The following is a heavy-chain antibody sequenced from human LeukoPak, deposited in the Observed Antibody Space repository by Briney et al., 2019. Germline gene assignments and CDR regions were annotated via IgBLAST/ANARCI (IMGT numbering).Heavy chain of an antibody. J-gene: IGHJ5*02. V-gene: IGHV5-51*01. CDR1: GYSFTSYW. D-gene: IGHD4-17*01. Sequence: KAGESLKISCKGSGYSFTSYWIGWARQMPGKGLEWMGIIYPGDSDTRYSPSFQGQVTISADKSISTAYLQWSSLKASDTAMYYCARLQGLYGDYGAHWFDPWGQGTLVTVSS. CDR2: IYPGDSDT. CDR3: ARLQGLYGDYGAHWFDP.